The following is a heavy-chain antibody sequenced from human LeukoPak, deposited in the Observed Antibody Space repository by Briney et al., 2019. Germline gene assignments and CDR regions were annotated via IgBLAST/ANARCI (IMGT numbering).Heavy chain of an antibody. CDR2: ISSGAGTTI. J-gene: IGHJ1*01. CDR3: ARARAAYFALFQH. D-gene: IGHD3-9*01. V-gene: IGHV3-11*01. Sequence: GGSLRLSCAASGFSISDYYMSWVRQAPGKGLEWISYISSGAGTTIKYADSVKGRFTISRDNAQNSLFLQINSLRAEDTAVYFCARARAAYFALFQHWGQGSLVIVSS. CDR1: GFSISDYY.